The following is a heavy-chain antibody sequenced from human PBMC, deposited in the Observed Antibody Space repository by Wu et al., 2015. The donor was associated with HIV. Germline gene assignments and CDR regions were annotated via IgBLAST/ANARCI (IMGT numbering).Heavy chain of an antibody. Sequence: QAQLVQSGTEVKKPGSSVKVSCKASGDSFSSYSFNWVRQAPGQGLEWMGRIIPIFAIVDYTENFQDRVTITADEATNTVYMELVSLRSEDTAVYYCARDEGELGSGRYYIAHWGQGTLVIVSS. J-gene: IGHJ4*02. V-gene: IGHV1-69*13. CDR2: IIPIFAIV. D-gene: IGHD3-16*01. CDR1: GDSFSSYS. CDR3: ARDEGELGSGRYYIAH.